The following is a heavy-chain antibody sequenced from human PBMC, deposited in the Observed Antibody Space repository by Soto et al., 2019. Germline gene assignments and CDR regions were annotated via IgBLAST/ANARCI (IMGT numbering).Heavy chain of an antibody. CDR2: ISGNGEII. D-gene: IGHD1-26*01. CDR3: ARDPNIVGATHGGYYYYYGMDV. J-gene: IGHJ6*02. Sequence: GGSLRLSCAASGFTFSDYYIHWIRRAPGKGLEWISYISGNGEIIQYAASARGRFTISRDNAENSVYLEMDSLRAEDTAVYYCARDPNIVGATHGGYYYYYGMDVWGQGTTVTVSS. CDR1: GFTFSDYY. V-gene: IGHV3-11*04.